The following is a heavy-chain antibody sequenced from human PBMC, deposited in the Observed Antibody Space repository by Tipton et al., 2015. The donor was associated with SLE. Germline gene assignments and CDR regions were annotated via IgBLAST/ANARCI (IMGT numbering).Heavy chain of an antibody. CDR2: IHYNRDT. Sequence: TLSLTCTVSGASVSSHYWNWIRQTPGKGLEWIGYIHYNRDTNYHPSLKSRVTISVDTSKNQLSLKLTSVTAADTAVYYCAREFDYYDSSYSRGAIDIWGQGTLVTVSS. J-gene: IGHJ3*02. V-gene: IGHV4-59*02. CDR3: AREFDYYDSSYSRGAIDI. D-gene: IGHD3-22*01. CDR1: GASVSSHY.